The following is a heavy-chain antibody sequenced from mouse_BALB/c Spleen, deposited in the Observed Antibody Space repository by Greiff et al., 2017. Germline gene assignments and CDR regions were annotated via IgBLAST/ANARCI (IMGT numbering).Heavy chain of an antibody. D-gene: IGHD1-1*01. Sequence: VQLQQSGAELVKPGASVKLSCKASGYTFTSYYMYWVKQRPGQGLEWIGGINPSNGGTNFNEKFKSKATLTVDKSSSTAYMQLSSLTSEDSAVYYCTITTVVAYWYFDVWGAGTTVTVSS. V-gene: IGHV1S81*02. CDR2: INPSNGGT. CDR3: TITTVVAYWYFDV. CDR1: GYTFTSYY. J-gene: IGHJ1*01.